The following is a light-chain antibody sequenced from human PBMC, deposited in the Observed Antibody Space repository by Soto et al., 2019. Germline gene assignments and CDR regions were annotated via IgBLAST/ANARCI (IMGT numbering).Light chain of an antibody. V-gene: IGKV1-5*01. J-gene: IGKJ1*01. CDR2: DVS. Sequence: DIQMTQSPSTLSASVGDRVTITCRASLNINTWLAWYQQKPGKAPKLLIYDVSTLESGVPPRFRGSGSGTEFTLTISSLQPDDSATYFCQQYNSYLWTFGQGTKVEIK. CDR3: QQYNSYLWT. CDR1: LNINTW.